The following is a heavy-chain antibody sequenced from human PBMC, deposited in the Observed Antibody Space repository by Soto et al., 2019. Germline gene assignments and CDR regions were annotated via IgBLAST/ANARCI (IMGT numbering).Heavy chain of an antibody. CDR3: ARDSPIGSTFSGYDAIDY. V-gene: IGHV1-69*04. CDR1: GGSFSNDI. Sequence: SVKVSCKTSGGSFSNDIITWVRQAPGQGLEWMGRIIPLLDVADYAQKFQGRVTITADKSTGTVYMELNSLRSEDTAVYYCARDSPIGSTFSGYDAIDYWGQGTLVTVSS. J-gene: IGHJ4*02. D-gene: IGHD5-12*01. CDR2: IIPLLDVA.